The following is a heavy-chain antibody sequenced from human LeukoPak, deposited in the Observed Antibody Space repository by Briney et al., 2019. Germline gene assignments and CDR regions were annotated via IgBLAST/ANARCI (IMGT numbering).Heavy chain of an antibody. D-gene: IGHD2-21*02. CDR3: ARDSQIRLLLNDYDVFDV. J-gene: IGHJ3*01. CDR1: GGSISSGDYY. Sequence: SQTLSLTCTVSGGSISSGDYYWSWIRQPPGKGLEWIGYIYYSGSTNYNPSLKSRVTISVDTSKNQFSLKLNSVTAADTAVYYCARDSQIRLLLNDYDVFDVWGQGTVVTVSS. CDR2: IYYSGST. V-gene: IGHV4-30-4*01.